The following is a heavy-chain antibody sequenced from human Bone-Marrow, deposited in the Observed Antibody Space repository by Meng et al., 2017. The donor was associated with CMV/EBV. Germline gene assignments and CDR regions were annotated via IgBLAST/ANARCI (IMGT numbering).Heavy chain of an antibody. D-gene: IGHD3-10*01. CDR1: GFTFSSYA. CDR2: ISYDGSNK. J-gene: IGHJ4*02. CDR3: ASGGRFGEIN. V-gene: IGHV3-30-3*01. Sequence: GGSLRLSCAASGFTFSSYAMHWVRQAPGKGLEWVAVISYDGSNKYYADSVKGRFTISRDNSKNTLYLQMNSLRVEETAVYCWASGGRFGEINWGQGTLVTVSS.